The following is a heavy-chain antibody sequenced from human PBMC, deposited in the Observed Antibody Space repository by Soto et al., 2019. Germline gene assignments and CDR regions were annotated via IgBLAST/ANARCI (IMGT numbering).Heavy chain of an antibody. CDR1: GFSLSTSGAA. J-gene: IGHJ5*02. CDR3: ARVRLGRGLYGSGPVKDFDP. CDR2: IYWDDDK. Sequence: QITLKESGPTLVKPTQTLTLTCTFSGFSLSTSGAAVAWIRQPPGKALEWLALIYWDDDKRYNPSLMSRLTITKDPSRDLVVLTVTDMAPLDTATYLCARVRLGRGLYGSGPVKDFDPWCQGTLVTVSS. D-gene: IGHD3-10*01. V-gene: IGHV2-5*02.